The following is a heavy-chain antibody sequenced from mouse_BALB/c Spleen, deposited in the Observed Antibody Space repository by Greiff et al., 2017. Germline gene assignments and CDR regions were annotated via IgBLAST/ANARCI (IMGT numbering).Heavy chain of an antibody. CDR3: TRSGGNFDY. D-gene: IGHD2-14*01. V-gene: IGHV1-69*02. CDR2: IYPSDSYT. Sequence: VQLQQSGAELVRPGASVKLSCKASGYTFTSYWINWVKQRPGQGLEWIGNIYPSDSYTNYNQKFKDKATLTVDKSSSTAYMQLSSPTSEDSAVYYCTRSGGNFDYWGQGTTLTVSS. CDR1: GYTFTSYW. J-gene: IGHJ2*01.